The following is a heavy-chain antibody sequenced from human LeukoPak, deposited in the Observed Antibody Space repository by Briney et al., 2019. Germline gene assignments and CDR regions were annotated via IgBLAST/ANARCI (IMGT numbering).Heavy chain of an antibody. J-gene: IGHJ5*02. CDR2: IRYGGSNK. Sequence: GGSLRLSCAASGFTFSSYGMHWVRQAPGKGLEWVAFIRYGGSNKYNADSVKGRFTISRDNSKNTLYLQMNSLRAEDTAVYYCAKAVTANDYNRDLNWFDPWGQGTLVTVSS. CDR1: GFTFSSYG. V-gene: IGHV3-30*02. D-gene: IGHD4-11*01. CDR3: AKAVTANDYNRDLNWFDP.